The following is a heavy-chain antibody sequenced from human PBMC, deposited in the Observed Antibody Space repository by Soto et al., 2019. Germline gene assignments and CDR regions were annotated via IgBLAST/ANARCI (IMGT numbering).Heavy chain of an antibody. CDR2: ISYDGSNK. CDR3: ARGCGYYDSSGYYCADY. D-gene: IGHD3-22*01. V-gene: IGHV3-30-3*01. J-gene: IGHJ4*02. CDR1: GFTFSSYA. Sequence: GGSLRLSCAASGFTFSSYAMHWVRQAPGKGLEWVAVISYDGSNKYYADSVKGRFTISRDNSKNTLYLQMNSLRAEDTAVYYCARGCGYYDSSGYYCADYWGQGTLVTVSS.